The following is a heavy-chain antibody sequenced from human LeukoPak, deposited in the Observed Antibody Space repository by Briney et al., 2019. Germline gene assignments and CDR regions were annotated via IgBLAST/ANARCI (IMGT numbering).Heavy chain of an antibody. CDR2: ISSSSSTI. D-gene: IGHD3-22*01. CDR3: ARETYSYDNSGYYRY. V-gene: IGHV3-48*01. CDR1: GFTFSSYS. J-gene: IGHJ4*02. Sequence: PGGSLRLSCAASGFTFSSYSMNWVRQAPGKGLEWVSYISSSSSTIYYADSVKGRFTISRDNAKNSLYLQMNSLRAEDTAVYYCARETYSYDNSGYYRYWGQGTLVTVSS.